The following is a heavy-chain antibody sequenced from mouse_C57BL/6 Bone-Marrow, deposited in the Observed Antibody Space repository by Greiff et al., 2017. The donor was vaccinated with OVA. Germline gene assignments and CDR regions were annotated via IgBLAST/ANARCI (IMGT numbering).Heavy chain of an antibody. CDR3: ARALIYYYGSSYGGYYAMDY. J-gene: IGHJ4*01. V-gene: IGHV5-4*01. CDR1: GFTFSSYA. Sequence: EVHLVESGGGLVKPGGSLKLSCAASGFTFSSYAMSWVRQTPEKRLEWVATISDGGSYTYYPDNVKGRFTISRDNAKNNLYLQMSHLKSEDTAMYYCARALIYYYGSSYGGYYAMDYWGQGTSVTVSS. CDR2: ISDGGSYT. D-gene: IGHD1-1*01.